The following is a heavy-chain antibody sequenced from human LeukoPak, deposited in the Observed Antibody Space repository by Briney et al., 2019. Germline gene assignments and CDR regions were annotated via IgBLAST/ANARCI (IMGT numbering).Heavy chain of an antibody. J-gene: IGHJ5*02. Sequence: PGRSLRLSCAASGFTFSSHGMHWVRQAPGKGLEWVAVISYDGSNKYYADSVKGRFTISRDNSKNTLYLQMNSLRAEDTAVYYCAKGTAGSWYGWFDPWGQGTLVTVSS. CDR3: AKGTAGSWYGWFDP. CDR2: ISYDGSNK. CDR1: GFTFSSHG. D-gene: IGHD6-13*01. V-gene: IGHV3-30*18.